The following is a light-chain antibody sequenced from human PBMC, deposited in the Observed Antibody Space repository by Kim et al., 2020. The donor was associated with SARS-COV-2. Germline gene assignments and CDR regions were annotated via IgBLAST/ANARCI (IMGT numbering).Light chain of an antibody. CDR1: QSITSY. CDR2: DAY. V-gene: IGKV3-11*01. Sequence: SLSPGDTATLSCRASQSITSYLVWYQQRPGQPPRLLIYDAYNRAPGIPARFSGSGFGTDFTLTISSLEPEDFAVYYCQQRSNGVTFGGGTKVDIK. J-gene: IGKJ4*01. CDR3: QQRSNGVT.